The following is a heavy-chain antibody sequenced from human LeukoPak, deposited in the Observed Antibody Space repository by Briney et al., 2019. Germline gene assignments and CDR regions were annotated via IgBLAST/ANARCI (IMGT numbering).Heavy chain of an antibody. J-gene: IGHJ5*02. D-gene: IGHD3-22*01. CDR2: IIPIFGTA. CDR3: ARSRGYYYDSSGYNWLDP. Sequence: SVKVSCKASGGTFSSYAISWVRQAPGQGLEWMGRIIPIFGTANYAQKFQGRVTITTDESTSTAYMELSSLRSEDTAVYYCARSRGYYYDSSGYNWLDPWGQGTLVTVSS. V-gene: IGHV1-69*05. CDR1: GGTFSSYA.